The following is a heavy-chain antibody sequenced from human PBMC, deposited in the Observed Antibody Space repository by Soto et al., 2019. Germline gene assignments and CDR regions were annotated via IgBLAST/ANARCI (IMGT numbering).Heavy chain of an antibody. CDR3: ARGLGASPILWEYYYYGMDV. J-gene: IGHJ6*02. D-gene: IGHD2-21*01. CDR1: GGSFSGYY. Sequence: VSLTCAVYGGSFSGYYWSRIRQPPWKGLEWIAEINHSGSTNYNPSLKSRVTISVDTSKNQFSLKLSSVTAADTAVYYCARGLGASPILWEYYYYGMDVWRQRTTVTVSS. CDR2: INHSGST. V-gene: IGHV4-34*01.